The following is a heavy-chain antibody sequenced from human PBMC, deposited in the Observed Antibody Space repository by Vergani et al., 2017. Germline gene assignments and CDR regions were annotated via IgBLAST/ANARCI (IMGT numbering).Heavy chain of an antibody. CDR3: ARHLRQLARNDVFDI. D-gene: IGHD6-6*01. CDR2: IYDSRNN. V-gene: IGHV4-39*01. CDR1: GMSISNNNYY. Sequence: QLELQESGPRLVKPSETLSLTCSLSGMSISNNNYYWGWIRQPPGKGLEWIGSIYDSRNNNYSPSLKSRVSISVDTSKNQFSLNLTSVTAADTAVYYCARHLRQLARNDVFDIWGHGTLVTVSS. J-gene: IGHJ3*02.